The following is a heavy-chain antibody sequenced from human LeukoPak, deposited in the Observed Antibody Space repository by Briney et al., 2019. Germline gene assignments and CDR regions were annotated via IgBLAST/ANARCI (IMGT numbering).Heavy chain of an antibody. D-gene: IGHD1-26*01. J-gene: IGHJ4*02. CDR1: GGSISSGTYY. V-gene: IGHV4-39*01. CDR3: ARNASDSGTSYFDY. CDR2: IYYSGST. Sequence: SETLSLTCTVSGGSISSGTYYWGWVRQPPGMGLEWIGSIYYSGSTSYNPSLKSRVTISVDTSKNQFSLKLDSVTAADTAVYYCARNASDSGTSYFDYWGQGTLVTVSS.